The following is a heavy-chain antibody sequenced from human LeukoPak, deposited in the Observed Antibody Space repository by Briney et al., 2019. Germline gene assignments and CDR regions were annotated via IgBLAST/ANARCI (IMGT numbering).Heavy chain of an antibody. CDR3: ARGEPIVGATYYYYGMDV. V-gene: IGHV3-21*01. D-gene: IGHD1-26*01. CDR1: GFTFSSYS. Sequence: GGSLRLSCAASGFTFSSYSMNWVRQAPGKGLEWVSFISSSSSYIYYADSVKGRFTISRDNAKNSLYLQMNSLRAEDTAVYYCARGEPIVGATYYYYGMDVWGKGTTVTVSS. J-gene: IGHJ6*04. CDR2: ISSSSSYI.